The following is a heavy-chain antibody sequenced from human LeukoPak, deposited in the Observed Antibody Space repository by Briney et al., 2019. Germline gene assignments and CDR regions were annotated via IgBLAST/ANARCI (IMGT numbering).Heavy chain of an antibody. J-gene: IGHJ4*02. CDR3: AKGYTSGLSEGYLDY. Sequence: GGSLKLSCEAAGFSLSNYAMNCVRQAPGKGLEWVSVINSVNTYYADSVKGRFTISRDSSKNTLYLQMNSLRADDTAVYFCAKGYTSGLSEGYLDYWGQGTLVTVSS. CDR1: GFSLSNYA. D-gene: IGHD6-19*01. CDR2: INSVNT. V-gene: IGHV3-23*03.